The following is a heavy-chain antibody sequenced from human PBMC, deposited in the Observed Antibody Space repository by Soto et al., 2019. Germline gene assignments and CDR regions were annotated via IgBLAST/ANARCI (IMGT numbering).Heavy chain of an antibody. V-gene: IGHV1-8*01. CDR3: ARFPPPLWLGELLESPYYYYGMDV. CDR1: GYTFTSYD. J-gene: IGHJ6*02. D-gene: IGHD3-10*01. Sequence: ASVKVSCKASGYTFTSYDINWVRQATGQGLGWMGWMNPNSGNTGYAQKFQGRVTMTRNTSISTAYMELSSLRSEDTAVYYCARFPPPLWLGELLESPYYYYGMDVWGQGTTVTVSS. CDR2: MNPNSGNT.